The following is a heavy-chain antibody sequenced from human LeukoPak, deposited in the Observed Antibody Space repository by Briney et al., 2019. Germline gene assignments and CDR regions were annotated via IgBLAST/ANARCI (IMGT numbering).Heavy chain of an antibody. Sequence: GRSLRLSCAASGFSFSTYAMHWVRQAPGKGLEWVALIWHDASHTFYTDSVKGRFTISRDNSKNTLYLQMNSLRAEDTAVYYCARDGRIVANDRGYYYYYGMDVWGKGTTVTVSS. D-gene: IGHD5-12*01. V-gene: IGHV3-33*01. J-gene: IGHJ6*04. CDR1: GFSFSTYA. CDR2: IWHDASHT. CDR3: ARDGRIVANDRGYYYYYGMDV.